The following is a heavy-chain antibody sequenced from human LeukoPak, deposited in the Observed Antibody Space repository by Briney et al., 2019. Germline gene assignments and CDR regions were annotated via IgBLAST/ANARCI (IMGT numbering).Heavy chain of an antibody. CDR1: GFTFSTYA. CDR3: ARGTPWAFDI. Sequence: PGGSLRLSCAASGFTFSTYAMHWVRQAPGKGLEWVAVISYDGSDKYYADSVKGRFTISRDNSKNTLYLQMNSLRPEDTAVYYCARGTPWAFDIWGQGTMVTVSS. D-gene: IGHD2-15*01. V-gene: IGHV3-30-3*01. CDR2: ISYDGSDK. J-gene: IGHJ3*02.